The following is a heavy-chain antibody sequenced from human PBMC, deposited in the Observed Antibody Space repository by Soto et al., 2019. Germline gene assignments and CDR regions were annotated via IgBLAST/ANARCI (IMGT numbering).Heavy chain of an antibody. J-gene: IGHJ6*02. Sequence: ASVKVSCKASGYTFTSCYMHRVRQAPGQGLEWMGIINPSGGSTSYAQKFQGRVTMTRDTSTSTVYMELSSLRSEDTAVYYCARAITMVQGVIITFHYYGMDVWGQGTTVTVSS. V-gene: IGHV1-46*01. CDR1: GYTFTSCY. CDR2: INPSGGST. D-gene: IGHD3-10*01. CDR3: ARAITMVQGVIITFHYYGMDV.